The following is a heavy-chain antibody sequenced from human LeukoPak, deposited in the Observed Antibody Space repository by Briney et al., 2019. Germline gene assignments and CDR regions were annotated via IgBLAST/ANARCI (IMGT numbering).Heavy chain of an antibody. Sequence: KASETLSLTCAVYGGSFSGYYWSWIRQPPGKGLEWIGEINHSGSTNYNPSLKSRVTISVDTSKNQFSLQLNSVTPDDTAVYFCAKSQLLRQAEHCSGGRCYWPFWLDPWGQGTLVTVSS. CDR1: GGSFSGYY. J-gene: IGHJ5*02. CDR3: AKSQLLRQAEHCSGGRCYWPFWLDP. CDR2: INHSGST. D-gene: IGHD2-15*01. V-gene: IGHV4-34*01.